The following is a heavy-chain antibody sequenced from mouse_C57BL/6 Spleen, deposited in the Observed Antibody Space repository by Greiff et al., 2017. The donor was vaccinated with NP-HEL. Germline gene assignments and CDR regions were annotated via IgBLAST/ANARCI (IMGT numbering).Heavy chain of an antibody. V-gene: IGHV1-78*01. Sequence: VQLQQSDAELVKPGASVKISCKVSGYTFTDHTIHWMKQRPEQGLEWIGYIYPRDGSTKYNEKFKGKATFTADKSSSTAYMQLNSLTSEDSAVYFGARATAVVSWYFDVWGTGTTVTVSS. J-gene: IGHJ1*03. CDR1: GYTFTDHT. D-gene: IGHD1-1*01. CDR2: IYPRDGST. CDR3: ARATAVVSWYFDV.